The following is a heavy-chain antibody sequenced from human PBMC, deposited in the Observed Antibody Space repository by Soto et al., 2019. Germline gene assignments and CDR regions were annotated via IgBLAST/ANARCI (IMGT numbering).Heavy chain of an antibody. CDR2: ISYDGSNK. D-gene: IGHD6-13*01. CDR3: ARGPPYSSSWPLDY. V-gene: IGHV3-30-3*01. CDR1: GFTFSSYA. J-gene: IGHJ4*02. Sequence: PGGSLRLSCAASGFTFSSYAMHWVRQAPGKGLEWVAVISYDGSNKYYADSVKGRFTISRDNSKNTLYLQMNSLRAEDTAVYYCARGPPYSSSWPLDYWGQGTLVTVSS.